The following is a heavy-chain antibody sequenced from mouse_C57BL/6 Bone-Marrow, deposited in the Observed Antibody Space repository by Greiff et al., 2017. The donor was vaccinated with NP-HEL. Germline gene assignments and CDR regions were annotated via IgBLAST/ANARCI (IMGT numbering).Heavy chain of an antibody. CDR3: ARRGGYYPYWYFDV. J-gene: IGHJ1*03. CDR1: GFTFSDYG. V-gene: IGHV5-17*01. Sequence: EVMLVESGGGLVKPGGSLKLSCAASGFTFSDYGMHWVRPAPEKGLEWVAYISSGSSTNYYADTVKGRFTLSRDNAKNTLFLQMTSLRSEDTAMYYCARRGGYYPYWYFDVWGTGTTVTVSS. D-gene: IGHD2-3*01. CDR2: ISSGSSTN.